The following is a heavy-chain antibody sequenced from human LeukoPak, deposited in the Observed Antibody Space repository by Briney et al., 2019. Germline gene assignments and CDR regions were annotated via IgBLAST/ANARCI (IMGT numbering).Heavy chain of an antibody. D-gene: IGHD3-9*01. J-gene: IGHJ2*01. CDR2: IYYRGST. CDR3: ARGRHYDILTGYYSGWYFDL. CDR1: GGSISSYY. V-gene: IGHV4-59*01. Sequence: PSETLSLTCTVSGGSISSYYWSWIRQPPGKGLEWIGHIYYRGSTNYNPSLKSRVTISVDTSKDQFSLTLSSVTAADTAVYYCARGRHYDILTGYYSGWYFDLWGRGTLVTVSS.